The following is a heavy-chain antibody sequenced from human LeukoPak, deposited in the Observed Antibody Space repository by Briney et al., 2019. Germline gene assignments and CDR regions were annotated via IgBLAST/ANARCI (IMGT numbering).Heavy chain of an antibody. V-gene: IGHV1-18*01. CDR3: ARDRAVVVAATDY. D-gene: IGHD2-15*01. CDR1: GYAFTTYG. CDR2: ISPYNGNT. Sequence: ASVKVSCKASGYAFTTYGISWVRQAPGQGLEWMGWISPYNGNTNYAQKLQGRVTMTTDTSTSTAYMELRSLRSDDTAVYYCARDRAVVVAATDYWGQGTLVTVSS. J-gene: IGHJ4*02.